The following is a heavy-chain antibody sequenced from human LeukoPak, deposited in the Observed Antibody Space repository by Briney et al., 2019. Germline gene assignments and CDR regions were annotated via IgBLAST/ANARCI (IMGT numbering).Heavy chain of an antibody. CDR1: GGSFSGYY. J-gene: IGHJ4*02. D-gene: IGHD4-17*01. CDR2: INHSGST. CDR3: ARHGRDYGDYVPFFDY. V-gene: IGHV4-34*01. Sequence: SETLSLTCAVYGGSFSGYYWSWLRQPPGKGLEWIGEINHSGSTNYSPSLKSRVTISGDTSKNQFSLKLSSVTAADTAVYYCARHGRDYGDYVPFFDYWGQGTLVTVSS.